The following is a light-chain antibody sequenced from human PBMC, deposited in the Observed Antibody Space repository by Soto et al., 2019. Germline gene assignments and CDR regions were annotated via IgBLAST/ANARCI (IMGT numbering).Light chain of an antibody. CDR2: GAS. CDR1: QSVTSS. J-gene: IGKJ1*01. V-gene: IGKV3-20*01. CDR3: QQYGGLPPT. Sequence: DIVLTQSPDTLSLSPGERATLSCRASQSVTSSLAWYQQKPGQAPRLLITGASVRATGIPDRFSGRGSGTDFSLTISRLEPEDFAVYYCQQYGGLPPTFGQGTKVEIK.